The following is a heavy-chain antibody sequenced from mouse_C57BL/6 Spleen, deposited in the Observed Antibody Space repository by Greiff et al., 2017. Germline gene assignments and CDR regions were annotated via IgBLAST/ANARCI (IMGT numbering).Heavy chain of an antibody. V-gene: IGHV1-81*01. CDR3: ARRYDYDPYAMDY. CDR1: GYTFTSYG. Sequence: QVQLQQSGAELARPGASVKLSCKASGYTFTSYGISWVKQRTGQGLEWIGEIYPRSGNTYYNEKFQGKATLTADKSSSTAYMELRSLTSEDSAVYFCARRYDYDPYAMDYWGQGTSVTVSS. D-gene: IGHD2-4*01. J-gene: IGHJ4*01. CDR2: IYPRSGNT.